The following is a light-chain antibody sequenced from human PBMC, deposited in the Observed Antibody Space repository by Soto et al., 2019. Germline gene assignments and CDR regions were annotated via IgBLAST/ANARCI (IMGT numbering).Light chain of an antibody. CDR1: SSDVGGYNY. CDR2: DVS. Sequence: QSALTQPASVSGSPGQSITISCTGTSSDVGGYNYVSWYQQHPGKAHKLMIYDVSNRPSGVSNRFSGSKSGNTASLTISGLQAEDEADYCCSSYTSSSSLVLGGGTKLTVL. CDR3: SSYTSSSSLV. J-gene: IGLJ2*01. V-gene: IGLV2-14*01.